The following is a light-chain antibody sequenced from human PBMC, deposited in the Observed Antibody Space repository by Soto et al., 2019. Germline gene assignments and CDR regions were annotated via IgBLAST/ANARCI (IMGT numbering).Light chain of an antibody. CDR2: GAS. Sequence: EIVLTQSPGTLSLSPGERATLYCRASQSVGSNYLAWYQQKPGQAPRVLIYGASSRATVIPDRFSGSGSGADFTLTISRLEPEDFAVYYFQQYTTSPFTFGPGTKVDIK. CDR3: QQYTTSPFT. V-gene: IGKV3-20*01. CDR1: QSVGSNY. J-gene: IGKJ3*01.